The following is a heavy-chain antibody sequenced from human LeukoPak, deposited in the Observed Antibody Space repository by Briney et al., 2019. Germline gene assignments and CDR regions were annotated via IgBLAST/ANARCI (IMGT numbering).Heavy chain of an antibody. J-gene: IGHJ4*02. D-gene: IGHD5-18*01. CDR3: VTGFTTMAVDYFDY. Sequence: ASVKVSCKVSGKTLSDLSIHWLRQPPGKGLEWLGGSDPEDGERIYAQVFQGRVPMTEDTSIDTAYMELSSLRSEDTAVYYCVTGFTTMAVDYFDYWGQGTLVTVSP. CDR2: SDPEDGER. V-gene: IGHV1-24*01. CDR1: GKTLSDLS.